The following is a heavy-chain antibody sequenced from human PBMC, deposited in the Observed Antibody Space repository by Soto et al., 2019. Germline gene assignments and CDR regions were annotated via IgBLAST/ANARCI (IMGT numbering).Heavy chain of an antibody. V-gene: IGHV4-34*01. CDR3: AREREYSGYDWVPVDI. Sequence: SETLSLTCAVYGGSFSGYYWSWIRQPPGKGLEWIGEINHSGSTNYNPSLKSRVTISVDTSKNQFSLKLSSVTAADTAVYYCAREREYSGYDWVPVDIWGQGTMVTVSS. J-gene: IGHJ3*02. D-gene: IGHD5-12*01. CDR2: INHSGST. CDR1: GGSFSGYY.